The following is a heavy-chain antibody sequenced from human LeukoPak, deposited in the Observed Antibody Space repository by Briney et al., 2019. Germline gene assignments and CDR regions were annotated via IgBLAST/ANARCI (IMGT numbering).Heavy chain of an antibody. D-gene: IGHD2-2*01. J-gene: IGHJ4*02. Sequence: GGSLRLSCAASGFTFRSYTMNWVRQAPGKGLEWVSAISGGSDSTYFADFVKGRFTISRDNSKNTLYLQMNSLRAEDTAVYYCAKPTADCSSTSCYRAFDYWGQGTLVTVSS. CDR2: ISGGSDST. CDR3: AKPTADCSSTSCYRAFDY. V-gene: IGHV3-23*01. CDR1: GFTFRSYT.